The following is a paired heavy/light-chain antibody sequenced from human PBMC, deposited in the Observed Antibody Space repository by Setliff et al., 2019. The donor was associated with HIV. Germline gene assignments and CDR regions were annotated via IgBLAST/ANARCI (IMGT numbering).Heavy chain of an antibody. Sequence: EVQLVESGGALVKPGGSLRLSCAASGFTFTKAWMNWVRQAPGKGLEWVGRITSQTDGGATDYAAPVKGRFTVSRDDSIDRLYLQMNSLNTEDTAVYYCATEGLRYCGVDCPWDYWGQGTLVTVSS. CDR3: ATEGLRYCGVDCPWDY. CDR1: GFTFTKAW. D-gene: IGHD2-21*02. CDR2: ITSQTDGGAT. J-gene: IGHJ4*02. V-gene: IGHV3-15*02.
Light chain of an antibody. CDR3: QVWDNGSHLMI. CDR2: DDS. Sequence: SYVLAQPPSVSVAPGKTARITCGGNNIGSKSVHWYQQKPGQAPVLVVYDDSDRPSGIPERFSGSNSGSTATLTIIRVEAGDEADYYCQVWDNGSHLMIFGGGTKLTVL. CDR1: NIGSKS. V-gene: IGLV3-21*03. J-gene: IGLJ2*01.